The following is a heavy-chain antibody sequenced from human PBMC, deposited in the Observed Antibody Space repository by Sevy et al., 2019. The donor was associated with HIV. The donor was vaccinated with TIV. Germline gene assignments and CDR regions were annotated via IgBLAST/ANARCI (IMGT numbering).Heavy chain of an antibody. D-gene: IGHD3-10*01. CDR3: EREGKWEGSVSYYKGLYYYYYIDV. V-gene: IGHV3-53*01. J-gene: IGHJ6*03. Sequence: GGSLRLSCAASGFTVSSNYMSWVRQAPGKGLEWVSVIYSGGSTYYADSVKGRFNISRDNAKNTLYLQMNSLRAEDTAVYYCEREGKWEGSVSYYKGLYYYYYIDVWGKGTTVTVSS. CDR1: GFTVSSNY. CDR2: IYSGGST.